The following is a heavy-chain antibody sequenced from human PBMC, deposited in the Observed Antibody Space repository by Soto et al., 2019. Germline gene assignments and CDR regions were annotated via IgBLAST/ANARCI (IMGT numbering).Heavy chain of an antibody. Sequence: ASVKVSCKAPGYTMTGFYMHWVRQAPGQGLEWMGWINPNSGGTNYAQKFQGRVTMTRDTSISTAYMELSRLRSDDTAVYYCARVIGGSVTNIGDHRGWFDPWGQGTLVTVYS. CDR2: INPNSGGT. CDR3: ARVIGGSVTNIGDHRGWFDP. V-gene: IGHV1-2*02. J-gene: IGHJ5*02. CDR1: GYTMTGFY. D-gene: IGHD4-17*01.